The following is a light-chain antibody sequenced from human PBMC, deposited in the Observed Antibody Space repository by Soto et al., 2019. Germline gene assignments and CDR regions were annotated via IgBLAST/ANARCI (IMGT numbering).Light chain of an antibody. CDR2: GAS. J-gene: IGKJ1*01. CDR3: QQYGSSSWT. CDR1: QSVSSN. Sequence: EVVMTQSPATLSVSPVERATLSCRASQSVSSNVAWYQQKPGQAPRLLIYGASSRATGIPDRFSGSGSGTDFTLTISRLEPEDFAVYYCQQYGSSSWTFGQGTKVDIK. V-gene: IGKV3-20*01.